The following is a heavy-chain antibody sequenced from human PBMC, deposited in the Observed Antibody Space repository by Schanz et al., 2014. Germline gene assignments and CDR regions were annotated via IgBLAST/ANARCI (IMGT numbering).Heavy chain of an antibody. CDR2: VRNKNNRYTT. Sequence: EVQLVESGGGFVQPGGSLGLSCAASGFTFSDHYMDWVRQAPGKGLEWVGRVRNKNNRYTTEYAASVKGRFTISRDDSKNSLYLQMNSLKTEDTAVYYCAKDRSWDYDSSGYFDYWGQGTLVTVSS. V-gene: IGHV3-72*01. J-gene: IGHJ4*02. CDR1: GFTFSDHY. CDR3: AKDRSWDYDSSGYFDY. D-gene: IGHD3-22*01.